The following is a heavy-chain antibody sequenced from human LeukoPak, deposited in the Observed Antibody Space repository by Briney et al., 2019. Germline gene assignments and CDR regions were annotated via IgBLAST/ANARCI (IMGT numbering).Heavy chain of an antibody. J-gene: IGHJ4*02. D-gene: IGHD5-12*01. V-gene: IGHV4-34*01. Sequence: PADPLSLTCALYGRSFRGYYWSWLRQPPGEAREGIGEINHSGSTNYNPSLKSRVTISVDTSKNQFSLKLSSVTAADTAVYYCARGRGYSITTADWGQGTLVTVSS. CDR3: ARGRGYSITTAD. CDR1: GRSFRGYY. CDR2: INHSGST.